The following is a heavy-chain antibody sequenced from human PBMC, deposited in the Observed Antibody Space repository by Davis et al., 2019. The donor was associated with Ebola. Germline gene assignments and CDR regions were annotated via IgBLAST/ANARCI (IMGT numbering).Heavy chain of an antibody. Sequence: ASVKVSCKALGYTLSTYYMHWVRQAPGQGLEWMGFITPSDGATRYAQKFQGRVTMTRDTSTSTVYMELSSLRSDDTAVYYCARAPGEWELLYFDYWGQGTLVTVSS. CDR3: ARAPGEWELLYFDY. J-gene: IGHJ4*02. CDR1: GYTLSTYY. V-gene: IGHV1-46*01. D-gene: IGHD1-26*01. CDR2: ITPSDGAT.